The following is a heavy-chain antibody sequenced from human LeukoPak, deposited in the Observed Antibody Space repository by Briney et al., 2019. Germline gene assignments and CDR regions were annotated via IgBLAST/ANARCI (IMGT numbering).Heavy chain of an antibody. V-gene: IGHV4-34*01. Sequence: SETLSLTCALYGGSFSGYYGLWVRQAPGKGLEWLGEVGHSGLTNYKPSLKSRLTISLDMSKNQFSLRLTSVTAADTAVYYCARDGGPNNYWFGPWGQGTLVTVSS. CDR1: GGSFSGYY. CDR2: VGHSGLT. D-gene: IGHD4-23*01. CDR3: ARDGGPNNYWFGP. J-gene: IGHJ5*02.